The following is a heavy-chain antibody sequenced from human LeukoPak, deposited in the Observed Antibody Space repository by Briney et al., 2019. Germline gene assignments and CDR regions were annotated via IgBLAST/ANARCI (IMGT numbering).Heavy chain of an antibody. CDR1: GFTFSTYS. Sequence: GGSLRLSCAASGFTFSTYSMVWVRQAPGKGLEWVSYTSSSSSTISYADSVKGRLTISRDNAKNSLYLQMNSLRDEDTAVYYCARGSHYFDYWGQGTLATVSS. D-gene: IGHD3-10*01. J-gene: IGHJ4*02. CDR3: ARGSHYFDY. V-gene: IGHV3-48*02. CDR2: TSSSSSTI.